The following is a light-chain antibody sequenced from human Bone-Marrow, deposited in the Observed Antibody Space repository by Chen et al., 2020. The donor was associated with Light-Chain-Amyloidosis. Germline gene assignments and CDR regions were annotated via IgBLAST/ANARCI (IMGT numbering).Light chain of an antibody. CDR2: RDT. V-gene: IGLV3-25*03. CDR3: QSADSSGTYKVI. CDR1: DLPTKY. Sequence: SYELTQPPSVSVSPGQTARITCSGDDLPTKYAYWYQQKPGQAPVLVIHRDTERPSWISERFSGSSSGTTATLTISGVQAEDEADYHCQSADSSGTYKVIFCGWTKLTVL. J-gene: IGLJ2*01.